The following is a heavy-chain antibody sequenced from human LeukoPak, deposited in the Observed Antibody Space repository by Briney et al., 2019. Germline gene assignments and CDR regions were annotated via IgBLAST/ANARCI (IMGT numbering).Heavy chain of an antibody. J-gene: IGHJ5*02. CDR3: AGGRLGSSWPRGFEP. Sequence: SETLSLTCAVYGGSFSGYYWSWIRQPPGKGLEWIGEINHSGSTNYNPSLKSRVTISVDTSKNQFSLKLSSVTAADTAVYYCAGGRLGSSWPRGFEPWGQGNPGTGS. V-gene: IGHV4-34*01. D-gene: IGHD6-19*01. CDR1: GGSFSGYY. CDR2: INHSGST.